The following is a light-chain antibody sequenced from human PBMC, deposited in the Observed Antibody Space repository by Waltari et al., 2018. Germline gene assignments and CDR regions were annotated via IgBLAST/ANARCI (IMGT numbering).Light chain of an antibody. Sequence: QSVLTQPPSVSGAPGQRVTISCTGSRSHIGAGYDVHWYQQLPGTAPKLLIYGNSNRPSGVPDRFSGSKSGTSASLAITGLQAEDEADYYCQSYDSSLSVWVFGGGTKLTVL. V-gene: IGLV1-40*01. CDR2: GNS. J-gene: IGLJ3*02. CDR1: RSHIGAGYD. CDR3: QSYDSSLSVWV.